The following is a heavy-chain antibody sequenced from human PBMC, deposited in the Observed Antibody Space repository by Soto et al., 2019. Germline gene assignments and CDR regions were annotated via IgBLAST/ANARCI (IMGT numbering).Heavy chain of an antibody. V-gene: IGHV3-23*01. CDR1: GFTVSSNY. CDR3: AKDEALGYYGSGTTAFDY. Sequence: PGGSLRLSCAASGFTVSSNYMSWVRQAPGKGLGWVSTISGSGGSTYYADSVKGRFTISRDNSKNTLCLQMHSLRAEDTAVYYCAKDEALGYYGSGTTAFDYWGQGTLVTYPQ. J-gene: IGHJ4*02. CDR2: ISGSGGST. D-gene: IGHD3-10*01.